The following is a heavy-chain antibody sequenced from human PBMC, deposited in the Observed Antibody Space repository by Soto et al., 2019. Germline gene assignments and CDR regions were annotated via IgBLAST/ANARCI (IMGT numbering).Heavy chain of an antibody. Sequence: PSETLSLTCIVSGSSISSYYWSWLRQPPGKGLEWIGSIYYTGSTNYNPSLKSRVIMSVDSSKKQLSLRLNSVTAADTAVYYCTRVGGYYGDYPNFDYWGQGTLVTVSS. D-gene: IGHD4-17*01. CDR2: IYYTGST. CDR3: TRVGGYYGDYPNFDY. J-gene: IGHJ4*02. CDR1: GSSISSYY. V-gene: IGHV4-59*01.